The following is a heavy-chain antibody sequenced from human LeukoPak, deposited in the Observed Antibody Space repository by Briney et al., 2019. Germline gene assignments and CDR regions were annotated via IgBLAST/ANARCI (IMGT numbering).Heavy chain of an antibody. J-gene: IGHJ3*02. Sequence: PGGSLRLPCAASGFTFSSYAMSWARQAPGKGLESVSAISGSGGSTYYADSVKGRFTISRDNSKNTLYLQMNSLRAEDTAVYYCAKDLRYSSSSGDAFDIWGQGTMVTVSS. V-gene: IGHV3-23*01. CDR3: AKDLRYSSSSGDAFDI. CDR2: ISGSGGST. D-gene: IGHD6-6*01. CDR1: GFTFSSYA.